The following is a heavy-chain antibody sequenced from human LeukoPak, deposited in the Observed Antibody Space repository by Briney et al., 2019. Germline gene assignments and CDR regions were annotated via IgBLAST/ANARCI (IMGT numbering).Heavy chain of an antibody. CDR3: ARVVTTMIRGGGAFDI. D-gene: IGHD3-10*01. CDR2: IKQDESEK. Sequence: PGGSLRLSCAASGFTFSTYWMTWVRQAPGKGLEWVANIKQDESEKYYVDSVKGRFTISRDNAKNSLYLQINSLRAEDTAVYYCARVVTTMIRGGGAFDIWGQGTLVTVSS. V-gene: IGHV3-7*01. CDR1: GFTFSTYW. J-gene: IGHJ4*02.